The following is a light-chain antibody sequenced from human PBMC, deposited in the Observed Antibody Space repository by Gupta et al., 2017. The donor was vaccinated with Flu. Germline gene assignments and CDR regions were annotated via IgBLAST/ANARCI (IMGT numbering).Light chain of an antibody. CDR2: GAS. Sequence: EIVMTQSPATLSVSPGERATLSCRASQSVSSNLAWYQQKPGQAPRLLIYGASTRATGIPARFSGSGSGTEFTLTINSLQSEDFAVYYCQQDNNWPRTFGQGTKVEIK. CDR3: QQDNNWPRT. J-gene: IGKJ1*01. CDR1: QSVSSN. V-gene: IGKV3-15*01.